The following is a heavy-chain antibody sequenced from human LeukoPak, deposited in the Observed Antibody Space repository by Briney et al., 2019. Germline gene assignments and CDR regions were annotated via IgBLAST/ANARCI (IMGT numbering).Heavy chain of an antibody. CDR1: GFTFSSYA. CDR2: ISYDGSNK. J-gene: IGHJ4*02. CDR3: ARSIAAAGTPSDY. Sequence: GRSLRLSCAASGFTFSSYAMHWVRQAPGKGLEWVAVISYDGSNKYYADSVKGRFTISRDNSKNTLYLQMNSLRAEDTAVYYCARSIAAAGTPSDYWGQGTLVTVSS. V-gene: IGHV3-30-3*01. D-gene: IGHD6-13*01.